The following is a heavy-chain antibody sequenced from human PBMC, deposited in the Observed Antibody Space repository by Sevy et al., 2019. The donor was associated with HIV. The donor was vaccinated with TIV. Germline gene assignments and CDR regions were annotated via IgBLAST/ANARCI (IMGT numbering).Heavy chain of an antibody. CDR3: ARGSRFLEWLKAPQNNWFDP. V-gene: IGHV4-38-2*02. D-gene: IGHD3-3*01. CDR1: GYSISSGYY. CDR2: IYHSGST. Sequence: SETLSLTCTVSGYSISSGYYWGWIRQPPGKGLEWIGSIYHSGSTYYNPFLKSRVTISVDTSKNQFSLKLSSVTAADTAVYYCARGSRFLEWLKAPQNNWFDPWGQGTLVTVSS. J-gene: IGHJ5*02.